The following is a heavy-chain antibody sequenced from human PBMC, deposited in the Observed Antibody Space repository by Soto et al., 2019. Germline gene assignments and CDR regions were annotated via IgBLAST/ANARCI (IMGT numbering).Heavy chain of an antibody. V-gene: IGHV4-61*01. CDR3: ARIVVGATVDL. CDR2: ISYTGDT. Sequence: KASETLSLTCSVSGDSVSSDRYFWTWIRQPPGKGLEWIAYISYTGDTNYNPSLKSRVTISVDTSRNQFSLTLTSVTAADTAVYFCARIVVGATVDLWRQGSLVTVSS. J-gene: IGHJ5*02. D-gene: IGHD1-26*01. CDR1: GDSVSSDRYF.